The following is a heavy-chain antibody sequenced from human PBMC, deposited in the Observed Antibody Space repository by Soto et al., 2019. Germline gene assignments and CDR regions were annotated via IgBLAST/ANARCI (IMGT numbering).Heavy chain of an antibody. D-gene: IGHD3-16*02. CDR3: ASYPGGEQQYYYYYSGMDV. J-gene: IGHJ6*02. Sequence: ASVKVSCKVSGYTLTELSMHWVRQAPGKGLEWMGGFDPEDGETIYAQKFQGRVTMTEDTSTDTAYMELSSLRSEDTAVYYCASYPGGEQQYYYYYSGMDVWGQGTTVTVSS. CDR2: FDPEDGET. CDR1: GYTLTELS. V-gene: IGHV1-24*01.